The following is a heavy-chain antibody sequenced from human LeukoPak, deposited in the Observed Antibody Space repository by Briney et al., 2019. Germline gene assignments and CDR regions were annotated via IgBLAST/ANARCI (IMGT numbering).Heavy chain of an antibody. CDR2: ISSSSSYI. J-gene: IGHJ4*02. D-gene: IGHD1-26*01. CDR3: ARDGSGTFDY. CDR1: GITFSNFR. Sequence: PGGSLGLSCVASGITFSNFRMNWVRQAPGKGLEWVSSISSSSSYIYYADSVKGRFTISRDNAKSSLYLQMNSLRAEDTAVYYCARDGSGTFDYWGQGTLVTVSS. V-gene: IGHV3-21*01.